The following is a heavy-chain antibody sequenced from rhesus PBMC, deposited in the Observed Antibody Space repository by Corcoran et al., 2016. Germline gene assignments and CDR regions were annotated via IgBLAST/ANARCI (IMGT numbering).Heavy chain of an antibody. CDR1: GGSISSSNW. J-gene: IGHJ3*01. Sequence: QVQLQESGPGLVKPSETLSLTCAVSGGSISSSNWWSWIRQSPGKGLEWIGYIDGGSGSTSYNPSLKSRVTISTDTSKNQFSLKLSSVTAADTAVYYCARHVAFDFWGQGLRVTVSS. CDR2: IDGGSGST. CDR3: ARHVAFDF. V-gene: IGHV4-65*01.